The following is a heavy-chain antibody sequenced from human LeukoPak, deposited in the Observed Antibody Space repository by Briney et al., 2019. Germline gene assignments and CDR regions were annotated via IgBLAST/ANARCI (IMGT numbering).Heavy chain of an antibody. V-gene: IGHV4-30-4*01. CDR2: ISYSGST. CDR1: GGSINSGAHY. D-gene: IGHD4-23*01. J-gene: IGHJ4*02. Sequence: SQTLSLTCTVSGGSINSGAHYWSWVRQPPGKGLEWIGYISYSGSTYYNPSLKSRVTISVDTSKNQFSLKLSFVTAADTAVYYCARYYGGNSNFDYWGQGTLVTVSS. CDR3: ARYYGGNSNFDY.